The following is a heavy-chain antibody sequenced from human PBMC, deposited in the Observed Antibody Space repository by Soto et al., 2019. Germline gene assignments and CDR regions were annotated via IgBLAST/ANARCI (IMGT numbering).Heavy chain of an antibody. CDR1: GISISSSY. V-gene: IGHV3-53*01. CDR2: IYSGTNT. CDR3: ARASDLLHAYFGMDV. D-gene: IGHD3-3*01. Sequence: LRLSCAASGISISSSYMSWVRQAPGKGLEWVSLIYSGTNTYYEASVKGRFTISRDNSKNTLYLQMNRLRAEDTAVYYCARASDLLHAYFGMDVWGQGTTVTVSS. J-gene: IGHJ6*02.